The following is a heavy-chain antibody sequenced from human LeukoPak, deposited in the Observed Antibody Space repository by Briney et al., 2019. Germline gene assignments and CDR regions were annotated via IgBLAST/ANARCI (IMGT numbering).Heavy chain of an antibody. V-gene: IGHV1-46*01. J-gene: IGHJ4*02. CDR1: GYTFTSNY. CDR3: ARDQEGFDY. CDR2: IYPRDGST. Sequence: GASVKVSCKASGYTFTSNYIYWGRQAPGEGLEWMGMIYPRDGSTSYAQKFQGRVTVTRDTSTSKVHMELSGLRSEDTAVYYCARDQEGFDYWGQGTLVTVSS.